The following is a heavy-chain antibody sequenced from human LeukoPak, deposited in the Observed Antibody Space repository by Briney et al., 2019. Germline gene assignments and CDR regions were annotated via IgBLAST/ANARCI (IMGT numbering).Heavy chain of an antibody. V-gene: IGHV3-7*01. D-gene: IGHD3-22*01. J-gene: IGHJ4*02. CDR2: IKQDGSEK. Sequence: PGGSLRLSXAASGFTFSSYWMSWVRQAPGKGLEWVANIKQDGSEKYYVDSVKGRFTIPRDNAKNSLYLQMNSLRAEDTAVYYCARDEAYYDSSGLVFDYWGQGTLVTVSS. CDR3: ARDEAYYDSSGLVFDY. CDR1: GFTFSSYW.